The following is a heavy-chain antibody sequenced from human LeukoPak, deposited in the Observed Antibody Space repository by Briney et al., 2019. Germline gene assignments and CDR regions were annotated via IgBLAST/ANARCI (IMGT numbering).Heavy chain of an antibody. V-gene: IGHV3-33*08. Sequence: GRSLRLSCAASGFTFSTFGMNWVRQAPGKGLEWVAFIRYDGSNKYYADSVKGRLTISRDNSKNTLYLQMNSLRAEDTAVYYCVRDWGYDSSGYWQKYFDTWGQGTLVTVSS. CDR3: VRDWGYDSSGYWQKYFDT. CDR2: IRYDGSNK. D-gene: IGHD3-22*01. J-gene: IGHJ4*02. CDR1: GFTFSTFG.